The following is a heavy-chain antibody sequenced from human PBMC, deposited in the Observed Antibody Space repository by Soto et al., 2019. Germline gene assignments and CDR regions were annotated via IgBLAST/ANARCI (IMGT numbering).Heavy chain of an antibody. J-gene: IGHJ5*02. CDR1: GFTFSSYA. CDR2: ISYDGSNK. Sequence: QVQLVESGGGVVQPGRSLRLSCAASGFTFSSYAMHWVRQAPGKGLEWVAVISYDGSNKYYADSVKGRFTISRDNSKNTLYLQMNSLRAEDTAVYYRAGDRVTTPNPWGQGTLVTVSS. V-gene: IGHV3-30-3*01. CDR3: AGDRVTTPNP. D-gene: IGHD4-4*01.